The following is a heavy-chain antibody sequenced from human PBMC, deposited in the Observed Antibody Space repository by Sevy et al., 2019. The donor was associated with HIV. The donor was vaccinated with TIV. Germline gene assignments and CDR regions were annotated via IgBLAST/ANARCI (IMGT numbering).Heavy chain of an antibody. D-gene: IGHD6-19*01. CDR3: ARVNRYSSGYKWFDP. Sequence: SETLSLTCTVSGGSVSSGSYYWSWIRQPPGKGLEWIGYIYYSGSTNYNPSLKSRVTISVDTSKNQFSLKLSSVTAADTAVYYCARVNRYSSGYKWFDPWGQGTLVTVSS. V-gene: IGHV4-61*01. J-gene: IGHJ5*02. CDR2: IYYSGST. CDR1: GGSVSSGSYY.